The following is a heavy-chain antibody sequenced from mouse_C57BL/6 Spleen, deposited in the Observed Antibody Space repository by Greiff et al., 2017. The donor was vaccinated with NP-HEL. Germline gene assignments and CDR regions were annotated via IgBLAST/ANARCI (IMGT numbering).Heavy chain of an antibody. CDR2: ISSGSSTI. Sequence: EVQVVESGGGLVKPGGSLKLSCAASGFTFSDYGMHWVRQAPEKGLEWVAYISSGSSTIYYADTVKGRFTISRDNAKNTLFLQMTSLRSEDTAMYYCARTGRTGYFDVWGTGTTVTVSS. CDR3: ARTGRTGYFDV. CDR1: GFTFSDYG. D-gene: IGHD3-1*01. V-gene: IGHV5-17*01. J-gene: IGHJ1*03.